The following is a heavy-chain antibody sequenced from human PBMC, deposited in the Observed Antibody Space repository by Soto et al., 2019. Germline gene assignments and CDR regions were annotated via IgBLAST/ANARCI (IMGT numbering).Heavy chain of an antibody. V-gene: IGHV1-69*02. CDR1: GGTFSSYT. J-gene: IGHJ4*02. Sequence: QVQLVQSGAEVKKPGSSVKVSCKASGGTFSSYTISWVRQAPGQGLEWMGRIIPILGIANYAQKFQGRVTITADKSTSTAYRDLSSLRSEDLAVYYGAGVEGYLYWGQGTLVTVSS. CDR2: IIPILGIA. CDR3: AGVEGYLY. D-gene: IGHD5-18*01.